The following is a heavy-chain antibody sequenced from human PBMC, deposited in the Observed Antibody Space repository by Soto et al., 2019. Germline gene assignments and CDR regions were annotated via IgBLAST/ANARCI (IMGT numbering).Heavy chain of an antibody. CDR2: ISGSGGST. CDR3: AKEKTTSRTPYYYGMDV. V-gene: IGHV3-23*01. CDR1: GFTFSSYA. J-gene: IGHJ6*02. Sequence: GGSLRLSCVASGFTFSSYAMSWVRQAPGKGLEWVSAISGSGGSTYYADSVKGRFTISRDNSKNTLYLQMNSLRAEDTAVYYCAKEKTTSRTPYYYGMDVWGQGTTVTVSS. D-gene: IGHD4-4*01.